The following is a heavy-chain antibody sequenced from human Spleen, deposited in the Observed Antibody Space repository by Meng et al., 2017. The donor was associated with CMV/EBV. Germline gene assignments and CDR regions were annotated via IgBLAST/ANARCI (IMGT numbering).Heavy chain of an antibody. Sequence: GGSLRLSCAASGFTFSSYAMSWVRQAPGKGVEWVSGINWNGGRTGYADSVKGRFTISRDNAKKSLYLQMNSLRAEDTALYYCASDGRGSGWYDGGMDVWGQGTTVTVSS. J-gene: IGHJ6*02. CDR1: GFTFSSYA. CDR3: ASDGRGSGWYDGGMDV. D-gene: IGHD6-19*01. V-gene: IGHV3-20*04. CDR2: INWNGGRT.